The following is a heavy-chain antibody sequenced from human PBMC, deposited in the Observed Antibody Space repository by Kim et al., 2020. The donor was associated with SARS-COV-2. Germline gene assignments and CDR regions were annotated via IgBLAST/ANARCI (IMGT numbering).Heavy chain of an antibody. D-gene: IGHD2-15*01. J-gene: IGHJ3*02. CDR3: ARGADGGVAVVAATGAFGI. Sequence: ASVKVSCKASGYTFTSYAMHWVRQAPGQRLEWMGWINVGNGNTKYSQKFQGRVTITRDTSASTAYMELSSLRSEDTAVYYCARGADGGVAVVAATGAFGIWGQGAMGTVSS. CDR2: INVGNGNT. CDR1: GYTFTSYA. V-gene: IGHV1-3*01.